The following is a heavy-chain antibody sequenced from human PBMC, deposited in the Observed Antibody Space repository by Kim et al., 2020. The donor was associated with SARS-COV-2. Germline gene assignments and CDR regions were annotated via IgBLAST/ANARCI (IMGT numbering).Heavy chain of an antibody. V-gene: IGHV3-74*01. CDR2: TNPDGSSE. CDR3: ADLHSGSPY. Sequence: GGSLRPSCAASGFTFSSAWMHWVRQVPGKGLVWVSRTNPDGSSEDYADFVKGRFTISRDNAKNTLHLQMNSLRAEDTAVYYCADLHSGSPYWGQGTLATV. CDR1: GFTFSSAW. D-gene: IGHD1-26*01. J-gene: IGHJ4*02.